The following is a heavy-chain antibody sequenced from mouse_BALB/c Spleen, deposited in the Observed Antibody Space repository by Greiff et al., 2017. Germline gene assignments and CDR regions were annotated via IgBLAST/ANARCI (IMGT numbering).Heavy chain of an antibody. CDR1: GYTFTDYA. Sequence: VMLVESGPELVRPGVSVKISCKGSGYTFTDYAMHWVKQSHAKSLEWIGVISTYYGNTNYNQKFKGKATMTVDKSSSTAYMELARLTSEDSAIYYCASDGNYGGYAMDYWGQGTSVTVSS. CDR2: ISTYYGNT. V-gene: IGHV1-67*01. CDR3: ASDGNYGGYAMDY. J-gene: IGHJ4*01. D-gene: IGHD2-1*01.